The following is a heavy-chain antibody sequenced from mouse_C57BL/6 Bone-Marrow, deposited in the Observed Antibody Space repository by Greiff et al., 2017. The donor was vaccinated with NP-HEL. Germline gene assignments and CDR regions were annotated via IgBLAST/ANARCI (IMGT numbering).Heavy chain of an antibody. Sequence: EVKLMESGGGLVQSGRSLRLSCATSGFTFSDFYMEWVRQAPGKGLEWIAASRNKANDYTTEYSASVKGRFIVSRDTSQSLLYLQMNALRAEDTAIYYCAREDDGYYYYARDYWGQGTSVTVSS. CDR2: SRNKANDYTT. D-gene: IGHD2-3*01. CDR1: GFTFSDFY. CDR3: AREDDGYYYYARDY. V-gene: IGHV7-1*01. J-gene: IGHJ4*01.